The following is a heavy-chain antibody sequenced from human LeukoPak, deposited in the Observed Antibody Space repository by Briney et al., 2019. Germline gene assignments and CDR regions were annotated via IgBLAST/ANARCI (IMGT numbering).Heavy chain of an antibody. V-gene: IGHV1-18*01. CDR2: ISAYNGNT. D-gene: IGHD2-2*01. CDR1: GYTFTSYG. Sequence: WASVKVSCKASGYTFTSYGISWVRQAPGQGLEWMGWISAYNGNTNYAQKLQGRDTMTTDTSTSTAYMELRSLRSDDTAVYYCARDSCSSTSCYYYYYYGMDVWGQGTTVTVSS. J-gene: IGHJ6*02. CDR3: ARDSCSSTSCYYYYYYGMDV.